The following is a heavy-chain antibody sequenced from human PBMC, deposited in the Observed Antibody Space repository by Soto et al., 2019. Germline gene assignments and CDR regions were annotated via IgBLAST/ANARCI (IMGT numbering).Heavy chain of an antibody. CDR1: GDTYTTYP. V-gene: IGHV1-3*04. D-gene: IGHD1-26*01. Sequence: QVQLVQSGAEVKKPGASVKVSCKSSGDTYTTYPMHWVRQAPGQRLEWMGWINTGNGNTRSSQKFQGRVTLTTDPSASTAYMELNSLTSEDTAVYYCAREGEHSLSHPWGEAFDIWGQGQWSPSLQ. J-gene: IGHJ3*02. CDR2: INTGNGNT. CDR3: AREGEHSLSHPWGEAFDI.